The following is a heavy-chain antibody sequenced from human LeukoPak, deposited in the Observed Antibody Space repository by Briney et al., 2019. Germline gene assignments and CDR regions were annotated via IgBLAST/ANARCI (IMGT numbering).Heavy chain of an antibody. CDR2: TYYRSKWYN. CDR1: GDSVSSNSAA. J-gene: IGHJ5*02. V-gene: IGHV6-1*01. CDR3: AREVVGSGSYSAWFDP. Sequence: SQTLSLTCAISGDSVSSNSAAWNWIRQSPSRGLEWLGRTYYRSKWYNDYAVSVKSRITINPDTSKNQFSLQLNSVTPGDTAVYYCAREVVGSGSYSAWFDPWGQGTLVTVSA. D-gene: IGHD1-26*01.